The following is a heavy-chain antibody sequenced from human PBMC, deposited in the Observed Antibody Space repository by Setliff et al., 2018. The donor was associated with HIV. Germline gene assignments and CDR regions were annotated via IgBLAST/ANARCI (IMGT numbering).Heavy chain of an antibody. Sequence: ASVKVSCKASGYTFTRYGISWVRQAPGQGLEWMGWISANNGNTKYAQRLQGRVTMTTDTSTSTAYMDLRSLRSDDTAVHFCARDGEYQVLHYYYSGMDVWGQGTTVTVSS. J-gene: IGHJ6*02. CDR2: ISANNGNT. CDR3: ARDGEYQVLHYYYSGMDV. CDR1: GYTFTRYG. D-gene: IGHD2-2*01. V-gene: IGHV1-18*01.